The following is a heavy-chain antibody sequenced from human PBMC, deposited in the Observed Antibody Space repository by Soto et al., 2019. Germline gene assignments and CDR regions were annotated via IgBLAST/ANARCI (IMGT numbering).Heavy chain of an antibody. J-gene: IGHJ4*02. CDR3: ARAEVGSGAFDY. Sequence: GGSLRLSCAASGFTVSSNYMSWVRQAPGKGPEWVSVIYSGGSTYYADSVKGRFTISRDNSKNTLYLQMNSLRAEDTAVYYCARAEVGSGAFDYWGQGTLVTVSS. CDR1: GFTVSSNY. CDR2: IYSGGST. D-gene: IGHD1-26*01. V-gene: IGHV3-53*01.